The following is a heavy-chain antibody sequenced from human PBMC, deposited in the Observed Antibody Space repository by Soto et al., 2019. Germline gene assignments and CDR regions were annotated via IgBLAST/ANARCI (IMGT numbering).Heavy chain of an antibody. CDR2: TYYRSTWGN. D-gene: IGHD6-13*01. CDR1: GDSVSSNSAA. V-gene: IGHV6-1*01. CDR3: ARQIAANGTAGTFDY. J-gene: IGHJ4*02. Sequence: QVQLQQSGPGLVKPSQTLSLTCAISGDSVSSNSAAWTWIRQSPSRGLEWLGRTYYRSTWGNDYALSLKNRITINTDTYNNHFSLHLNSVTPDDTAAYYCARQIAANGTAGTFDYWGQGTLVTVSS.